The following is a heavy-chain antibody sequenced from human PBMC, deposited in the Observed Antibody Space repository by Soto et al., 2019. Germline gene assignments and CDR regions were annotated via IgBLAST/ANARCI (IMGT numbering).Heavy chain of an antibody. CDR2: IWYDGHNK. CDR1: GFTFSNCA. D-gene: IGHD5-18*01. V-gene: IGHV3-33*01. J-gene: IGHJ4*02. Sequence: QVQLVESGGGVVQPGRSLRLSCAASGFTFSNCAMHWVRQAPGKGLEWVAVIWYDGHNKYYAESVKGRFTISRDNSKNTLYLEMNSLRAEDTAVYYCASGRGYNYGCFDYWGQGNPLTVSS. CDR3: ASGRGYNYGCFDY.